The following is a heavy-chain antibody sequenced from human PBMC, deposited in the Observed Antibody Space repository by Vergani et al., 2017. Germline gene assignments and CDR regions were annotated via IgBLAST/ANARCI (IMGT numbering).Heavy chain of an antibody. V-gene: IGHV3-9*01. CDR1: GFTFDDYA. CDR2: ISWNSGSI. Sequence: EVQLVESGGGLVQPGRSLRLSCAASGFTFDDYAMHWVRQAPGKGLEWVSGISWNSGSIGYADSVKGRFTISRDNAKNSLYLQMNSLRAEDTALYSCAKSPAVPDYFDYWGQGTLVTVSS. CDR3: AKSPAVPDYFDY. D-gene: IGHD2-2*01. J-gene: IGHJ4*02.